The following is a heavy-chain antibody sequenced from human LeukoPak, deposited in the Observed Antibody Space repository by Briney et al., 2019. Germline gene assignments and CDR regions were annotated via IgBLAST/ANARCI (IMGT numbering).Heavy chain of an antibody. CDR2: ISGSGGST. CDR1: GFTFSSYA. Sequence: GGSLRLSYAASGFTFSSYAMSWVRQAPGKGLEWVSAISGSGGSTYYADSVKGRFTISRDNSKNTLYLQMNSLRAEDTAVYYCSKVWGTWIQLWSPDNWFDPWGQGTLVTVSS. CDR3: SKVWGTWIQLWSPDNWFDP. J-gene: IGHJ5*02. V-gene: IGHV3-23*01. D-gene: IGHD5-18*01.